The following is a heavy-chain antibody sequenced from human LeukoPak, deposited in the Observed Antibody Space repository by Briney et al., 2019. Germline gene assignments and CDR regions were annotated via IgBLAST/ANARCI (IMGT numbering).Heavy chain of an antibody. Sequence: ASVKVSCKASGGTFSSYAISWVRQAPGQGLEWMGGIIPIFGTVNYAQKFQGRVTITADESTSTAYMELSSLRSEDTAVYYCARGDIVVVPAAIAYPYYYYYMDVWGKGTTVTVSS. J-gene: IGHJ6*03. V-gene: IGHV1-69*13. CDR1: GGTFSSYA. CDR2: IIPIFGTV. D-gene: IGHD2-2*02. CDR3: ARGDIVVVPAAIAYPYYYYYMDV.